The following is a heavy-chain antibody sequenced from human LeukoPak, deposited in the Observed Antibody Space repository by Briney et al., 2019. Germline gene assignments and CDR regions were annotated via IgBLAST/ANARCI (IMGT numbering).Heavy chain of an antibody. CDR2: IYSGGST. Sequence: GSLRLSCAASGFTVSSNYMGWVRQAPGKGLEWGSVIYSGGSTYYADSVKGRFTISRDNSKNTLYLQMNSLRAEDTAVYYCAREGQDSSGYKHFDYWGQGTLVTVSS. CDR3: AREGQDSSGYKHFDY. J-gene: IGHJ4*02. D-gene: IGHD3-22*01. CDR1: GFTVSSNY. V-gene: IGHV3-53*01.